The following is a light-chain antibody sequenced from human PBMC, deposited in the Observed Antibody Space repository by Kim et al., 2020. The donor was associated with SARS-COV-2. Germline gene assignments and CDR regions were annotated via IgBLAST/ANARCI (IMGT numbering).Light chain of an antibody. CDR1: SGHSCYA. V-gene: IGLV4-69*01. CDR3: QTWGTGIRV. J-gene: IGLJ3*02. CDR2: VNSDGSH. Sequence: QLVLTQSPSASASLGASVKLTCTLNSGHSCYAIAWYQQQPEKGARYLMKVNSDGSHSKGDGISDRFSGSSSGAERYLTISSLQSEDDADYYCQTWGTGIRVFGGGTKVTVL.